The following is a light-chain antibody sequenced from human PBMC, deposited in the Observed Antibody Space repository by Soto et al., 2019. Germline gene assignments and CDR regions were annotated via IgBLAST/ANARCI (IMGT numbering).Light chain of an antibody. CDR2: EVS. J-gene: IGLJ2*01. CDR3: SSYTSSSTLNVV. Sequence: QSVLTQPASVSGSPGQSITISCTGTSSDVGGYNYVSWYQQHPGKAPKLMIYEVSNRPSGVSNRFSGSKSGNRASLTISGLQAEDEADYYCSSYTSSSTLNVVFGGGTKLTVL. V-gene: IGLV2-14*01. CDR1: SSDVGGYNY.